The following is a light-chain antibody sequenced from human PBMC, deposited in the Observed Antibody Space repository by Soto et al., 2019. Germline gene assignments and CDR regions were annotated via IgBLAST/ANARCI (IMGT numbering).Light chain of an antibody. CDR2: SNN. J-gene: IGLJ2*01. V-gene: IGLV1-44*01. CDR1: SSNIGSNT. CDR3: AAWDDSLNAL. Sequence: QSVLTQPPSASGTPGQRVTISCSGSSSNIGSNTVNWYQQLPGTAPKLLIHSNNQRPSGVPDRFSGSKSGTSASLAISGLQSEDEADYYCAAWDDSLNALFGGGTKLTVL.